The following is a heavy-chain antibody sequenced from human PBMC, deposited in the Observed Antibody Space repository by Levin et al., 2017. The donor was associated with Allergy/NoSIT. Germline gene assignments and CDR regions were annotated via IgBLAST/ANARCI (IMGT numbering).Heavy chain of an antibody. Sequence: SETLSLTCAVSGGSISSGGYSWSWIRQPPGKGLEWIGYIYHSGSTYYNPSLKSRVTISVDRSKNQFSLKLSSVTAADTAVYYCARALDGYKSGSAFDIWGQGTMVTVSS. CDR2: IYHSGST. CDR1: GGSISSGGYS. J-gene: IGHJ3*02. D-gene: IGHD5-24*01. CDR3: ARALDGYKSGSAFDI. V-gene: IGHV4-30-2*01.